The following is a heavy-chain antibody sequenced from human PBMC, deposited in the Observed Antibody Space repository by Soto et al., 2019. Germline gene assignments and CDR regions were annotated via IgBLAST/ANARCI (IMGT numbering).Heavy chain of an antibody. Sequence: SETLSLTCTVSGDSIGSDTYYWGWIRQPPGKGLERIASVYYSGSTYYNPSLKSRVTISADTSKDQFSLKLTSVTAADTAVYYCARLHCSSTSCYSYYYYYMDVWGKGTTVTAP. J-gene: IGHJ6*03. CDR3: ARLHCSSTSCYSYYYYYMDV. CDR2: VYYSGST. D-gene: IGHD2-2*01. V-gene: IGHV4-39*01. CDR1: GDSIGSDTYY.